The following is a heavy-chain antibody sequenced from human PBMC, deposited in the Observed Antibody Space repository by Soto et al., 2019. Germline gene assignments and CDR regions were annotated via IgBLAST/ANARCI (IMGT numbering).Heavy chain of an antibody. D-gene: IGHD3-22*01. CDR2: INSDGSST. CDR3: ARVGDSSGYDDAFDI. V-gene: IGHV3-74*01. CDR1: GFTFSSYW. Sequence: GGSLRLSCAASGFTFSSYWMHWVRQAPGKGLVWVSRINSDGSSTSYADSVKGRFTISRDNAENTLYLQMNSLRAEDTAVYYCARVGDSSGYDDAFDIWGQGTMGTVSS. J-gene: IGHJ3*02.